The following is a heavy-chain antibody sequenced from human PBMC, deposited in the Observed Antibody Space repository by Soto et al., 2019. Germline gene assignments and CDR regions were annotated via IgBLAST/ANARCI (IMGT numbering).Heavy chain of an antibody. CDR1: GGSVSSGSYY. Sequence: PSETLSLTCTVSGGSVSSGSYYWSWIRQPPGKGLEWIGIVNYSGRTNYNPSFKSRVTISVDTSKNQFSLKLNSVTAADTAMYYCARVAVFGVVLDYWGPGTQVTVSS. J-gene: IGHJ4*02. CDR3: ARVAVFGVVLDY. D-gene: IGHD3-3*01. CDR2: VNYSGRT. V-gene: IGHV4-61*01.